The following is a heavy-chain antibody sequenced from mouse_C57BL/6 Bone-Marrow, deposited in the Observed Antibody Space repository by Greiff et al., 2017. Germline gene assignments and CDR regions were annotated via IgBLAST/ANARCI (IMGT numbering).Heavy chain of an antibody. Sequence: EVQLQQSGPELVKPGASVKIPCKASGYTFTDYNMDWVKQSHGKSLEWIGDINPNNGGTNYNQKFKGKATLTVDKSSSTAYMELRSLTSEDTAVYYCARRGYGNYSFAYWGQGTLVTVSA. V-gene: IGHV1-18*01. D-gene: IGHD2-10*02. J-gene: IGHJ3*01. CDR2: INPNNGGT. CDR1: GYTFTDYN. CDR3: ARRGYGNYSFAY.